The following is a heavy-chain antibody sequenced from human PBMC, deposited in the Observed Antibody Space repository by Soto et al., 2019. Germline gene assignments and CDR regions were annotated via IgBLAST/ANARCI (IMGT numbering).Heavy chain of an antibody. J-gene: IGHJ6*02. Sequence: ASVKVSCKASGYTFTSYDIRWVRQAPGQGLEWMGWISAYNGNTNYAQKLQGRVTMTTDTSTSTAYMELRRLRSDDTAVYYCAGAMAAGVFGRTAGCYGMDVWGQGTTVTVSS. D-gene: IGHD6-19*01. CDR3: AGAMAAGVFGRTAGCYGMDV. V-gene: IGHV1-18*01. CDR2: ISAYNGNT. CDR1: GYTFTSYD.